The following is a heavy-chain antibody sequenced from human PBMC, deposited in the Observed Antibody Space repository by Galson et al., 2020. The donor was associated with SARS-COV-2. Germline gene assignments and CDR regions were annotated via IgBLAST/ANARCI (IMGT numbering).Heavy chain of an antibody. J-gene: IGHJ6*02. V-gene: IGHV3-48*03. Sequence: GESLKISCAASGFTFSTYEMNWVRQAPGKGLEWLSYISRSGGTISYADSVKGRFTISRDNAKNSLYLQMNSLRAEDTAVYYCARDLYGDFISGFYYGMDVWGQGTTVTVSS. CDR2: ISRSGGTI. CDR1: GFTFSTYE. D-gene: IGHD4-17*01. CDR3: ARDLYGDFISGFYYGMDV.